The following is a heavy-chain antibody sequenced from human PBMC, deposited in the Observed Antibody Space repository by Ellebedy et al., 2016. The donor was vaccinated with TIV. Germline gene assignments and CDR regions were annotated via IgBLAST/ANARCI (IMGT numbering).Heavy chain of an antibody. J-gene: IGHJ4*02. D-gene: IGHD6-13*01. CDR1: GFTFSSYA. Sequence: GGSLRLXXAGSGFTFSSYAMTWVRQAPGKGLEWVSTISSRGGSTYYADSVKGRFTISRDYSKNTLYLQMNSLRAEDTAVYYCAKPKYFSSSSPDYWGQGTLVTVSS. CDR2: ISSRGGST. CDR3: AKPKYFSSSSPDY. V-gene: IGHV3-23*01.